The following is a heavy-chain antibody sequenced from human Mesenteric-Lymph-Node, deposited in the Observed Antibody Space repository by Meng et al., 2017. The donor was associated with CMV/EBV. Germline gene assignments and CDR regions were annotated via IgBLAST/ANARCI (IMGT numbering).Heavy chain of an antibody. Sequence: LTSSGIGCVCQKPGKGRECTGTIFPCVSVTRYSRSCQGQVTMSADKSTRTAYLPWSILKVSDTAMYSCARLGGNQGIAAAGTFWFDPWGQGTLVTVSS. CDR2: IFPCVSVT. J-gene: IGHJ5*02. V-gene: IGHV5-51*01. D-gene: IGHD6-13*01. CDR1: LTSSG. CDR3: ARLGGNQGIAAAGTFWFDP.